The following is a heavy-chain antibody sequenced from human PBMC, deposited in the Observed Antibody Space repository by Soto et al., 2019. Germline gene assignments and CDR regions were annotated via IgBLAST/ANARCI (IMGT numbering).Heavy chain of an antibody. Sequence: PGESLKISCKGSGYSFTSYWIGWVRQMPGKGLEWMGIIYPGDSDTRYSPSFQGQVTISADKSISTAYLQWSSLKASDTAMYYCARHVPITMVREDEYYYYGMDVWGQGTTVTVSS. J-gene: IGHJ6*02. V-gene: IGHV5-51*01. D-gene: IGHD3-10*01. CDR2: IYPGDSDT. CDR3: ARHVPITMVREDEYYYYGMDV. CDR1: GYSFTSYW.